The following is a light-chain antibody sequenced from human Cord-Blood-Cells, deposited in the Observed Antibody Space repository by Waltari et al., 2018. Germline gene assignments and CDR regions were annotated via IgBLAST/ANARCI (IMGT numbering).Light chain of an antibody. V-gene: IGLV2-23*01. Sequence: QSALTQPASVSGSPGQSIHISCTGTSSDVGSYNLVSWYQQHPGKAPKLMIYEGSKRPSGVSNRFSGSKSGNTASLTISGLQAEDEADYYCCSYAGSSTEVFGTGTKVTVL. CDR2: EGS. CDR3: CSYAGSSTEV. J-gene: IGLJ1*01. CDR1: SSDVGSYNL.